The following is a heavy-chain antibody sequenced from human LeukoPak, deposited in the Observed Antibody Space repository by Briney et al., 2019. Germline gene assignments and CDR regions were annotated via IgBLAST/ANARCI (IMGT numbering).Heavy chain of an antibody. J-gene: IGHJ4*02. Sequence: KPSETLSLTCAVYGGSFSGYYWSWLRQPPGKGLEWIGEINHSGSTNYNPSLKSRVTISVDTSKNQFSLKLSSVTAADTAVYYCARGRGMSSSSEFDYWGQGTLVTVSS. CDR2: INHSGST. V-gene: IGHV4-34*01. CDR1: GGSFSGYY. D-gene: IGHD6-6*01. CDR3: ARGRGMSSSSEFDY.